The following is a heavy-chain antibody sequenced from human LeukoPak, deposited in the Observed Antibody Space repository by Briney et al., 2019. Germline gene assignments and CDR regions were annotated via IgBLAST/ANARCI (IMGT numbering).Heavy chain of an antibody. CDR2: IIPIFGTA. Sequence: ASVKVSCKASGGTFSSYAISWVRQAPGQGLEWMGGIIPIFGTANYAQKFQGRVTITTDESTSTAYMELSSLRSEDTAVYYCATANSPLECWNYPLDYWGQGTLVTVSS. CDR3: ATANSPLECWNYPLDY. D-gene: IGHD1-7*01. V-gene: IGHV1-69*05. CDR1: GGTFSSYA. J-gene: IGHJ4*02.